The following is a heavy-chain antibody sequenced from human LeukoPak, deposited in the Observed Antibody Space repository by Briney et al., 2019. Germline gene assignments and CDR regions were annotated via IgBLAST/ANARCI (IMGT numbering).Heavy chain of an antibody. D-gene: IGHD3-9*01. Sequence: GGSLRLSCAASGFTFSNYWMTWVRQAPGKGLEWVADIKQDGSEKYYVDSVKGRFTISRDNAKNSLYLQMNSLRAEDTAVYYCAGDYDILTGYYPIFDYWGQGTLVTVSS. V-gene: IGHV3-7*01. CDR1: GFTFSNYW. CDR3: AGDYDILTGYYPIFDY. J-gene: IGHJ4*02. CDR2: IKQDGSEK.